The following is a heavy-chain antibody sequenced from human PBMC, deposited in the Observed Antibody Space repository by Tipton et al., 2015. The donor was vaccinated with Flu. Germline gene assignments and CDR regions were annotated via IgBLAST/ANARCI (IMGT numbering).Heavy chain of an antibody. V-gene: IGHV4-34*01. J-gene: IGHJ4*02. CDR3: ARSIAVAGTFADY. CDR2: INHSGST. CDR1: GGSFSGYY. Sequence: TLSLTCAVYGGSFSGYYWSWIRQPPGKGLGWIGEINHSGSTNYNPSLKSRVTISVDTSKNQFSLKLSSVTAADTAVYYCARSIAVAGTFADYWGQGTLVTVSS. D-gene: IGHD6-19*01.